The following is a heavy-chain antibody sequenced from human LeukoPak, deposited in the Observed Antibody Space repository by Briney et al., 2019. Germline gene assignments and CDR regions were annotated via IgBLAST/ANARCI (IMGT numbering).Heavy chain of an antibody. V-gene: IGHV3-66*01. CDR2: IYSGGST. Sequence: GGSLRLSCAASGFTVSSNYMSWVRQAPGKGLEWVSVIYSGGSTYYADSVKGRFTISRDNSKNALFLQMNSLRAEDTAVYYCAKSGPYCSSTSCNYFDYWGQGTLVTVSS. CDR3: AKSGPYCSSTSCNYFDY. D-gene: IGHD2-2*01. J-gene: IGHJ4*02. CDR1: GFTVSSNY.